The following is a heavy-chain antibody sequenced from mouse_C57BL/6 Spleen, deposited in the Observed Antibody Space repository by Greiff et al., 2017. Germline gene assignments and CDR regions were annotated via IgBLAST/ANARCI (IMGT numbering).Heavy chain of an antibody. J-gene: IGHJ2*01. D-gene: IGHD2-3*01. V-gene: IGHV14-2*01. Sequence: VQLQQPGTELVKPGASVKLSCKASGYTFTSYWMPWVQQRPEQGLEWVGRIDPEGGETKYAPRFQGKATITADTSSNTAYLQLSSLTSEDTAADYCSGHGYYGTFDYWGQGTTLTVSS. CDR1: GYTFTSYW. CDR2: IDPEGGET. CDR3: SGHGYYGTFDY.